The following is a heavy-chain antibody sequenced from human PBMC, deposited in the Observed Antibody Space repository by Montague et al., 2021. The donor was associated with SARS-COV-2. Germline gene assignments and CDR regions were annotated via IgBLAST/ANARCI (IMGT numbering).Heavy chain of an antibody. CDR3: ARISRNSGFVGVFDI. CDR2: ISDSGST. D-gene: IGHD3-22*01. J-gene: IGHJ3*02. Sequence: SETLSLTCTVSGGSISSFYWSWFRQPPGKGLEWIGYISDSGSTNYNPSLTSRVTMSVDTSKNQFSLRLSSVTAADTAVYYCARISRNSGFVGVFDIWGQGTLVTVSS. CDR1: GGSISSFY. V-gene: IGHV4-59*01.